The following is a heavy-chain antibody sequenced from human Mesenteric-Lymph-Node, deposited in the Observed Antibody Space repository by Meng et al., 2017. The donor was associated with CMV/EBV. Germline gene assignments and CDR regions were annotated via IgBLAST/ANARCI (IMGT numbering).Heavy chain of an antibody. Sequence: HVQCLQWGAGLLKPSETLSVTCAVYGGSFSGYYWNWIRQSPEKGLEWIGEINHSGSTTYNPSFTSRIIISVDTSTNQISLNMSSVTAADTAVYYCARGSSYDILTGYFDYWGQGALVTVSS. CDR1: GGSFSGYY. CDR2: INHSGST. D-gene: IGHD3-9*01. J-gene: IGHJ4*02. V-gene: IGHV4-34*01. CDR3: ARGSSYDILTGYFDY.